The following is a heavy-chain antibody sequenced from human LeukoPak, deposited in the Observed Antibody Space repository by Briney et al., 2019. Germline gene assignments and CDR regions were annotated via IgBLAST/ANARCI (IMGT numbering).Heavy chain of an antibody. CDR3: AREVEFTDYGEYVREYNWFDP. D-gene: IGHD4-17*01. Sequence: ASVKVSCKASGYIFTSYGISWVRQAPGQGLEGMGWISSYNGNTNYAQKLQGRVTMTTDTSTSTTNLELRSLRSDDTAVYYCAREVEFTDYGEYVREYNWFDPWGQGTLVT. CDR1: GYIFTSYG. V-gene: IGHV1-18*01. J-gene: IGHJ5*02. CDR2: ISSYNGNT.